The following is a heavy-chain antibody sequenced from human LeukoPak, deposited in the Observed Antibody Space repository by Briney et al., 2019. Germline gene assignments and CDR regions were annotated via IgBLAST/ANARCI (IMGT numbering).Heavy chain of an antibody. J-gene: IGHJ4*02. CDR3: AKESGKVDY. CDR1: GLTFHDYA. V-gene: IGHV3-43*02. CDR2: ISADGGST. Sequence: GGSLRLSCVASGLTFHDYAMHWVRQAPGKGLEWVSLISADGGSTFYADSVRGRFSISRDNSKNSLYLQMNSLRTEDTAMYYCAKESGKVDYWGQGTLVAVSS.